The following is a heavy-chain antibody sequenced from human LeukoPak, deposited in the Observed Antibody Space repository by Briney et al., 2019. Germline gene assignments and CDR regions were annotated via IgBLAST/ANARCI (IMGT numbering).Heavy chain of an antibody. CDR2: IIPIFGTA. CDR3: ASVDTGARVYYYYGMDV. J-gene: IGHJ6*02. D-gene: IGHD5-18*01. Sequence: ASVKVSCKASGGTFSSYAISWVRQAPGQGLEWMGGIIPIFGTANYAQKFQGRVTITADESTSTAYMELSSLRSEDTAVYYCASVDTGARVYYYYGMDVWGQGTTVTVSS. CDR1: GGTFSSYA. V-gene: IGHV1-69*13.